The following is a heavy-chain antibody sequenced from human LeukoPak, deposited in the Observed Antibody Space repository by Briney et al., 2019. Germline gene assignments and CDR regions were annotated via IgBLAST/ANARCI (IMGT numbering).Heavy chain of an antibody. CDR2: IYYSGST. CDR3: ARFIHVRYRAVAGTYGMDV. D-gene: IGHD6-19*01. V-gene: IGHV4-59*01. J-gene: IGHJ6*02. CDR1: GGSISSYY. Sequence: PSETLSLTCTVSGGSISSYYWSWIRQPPGKGLEWIGYIYYSGSTNYNPSLKSRVTISVDTSKNQFSLKLSSVTAADTAVYYCARFIHVRYRAVAGTYGMDVWGQGTTVTVSS.